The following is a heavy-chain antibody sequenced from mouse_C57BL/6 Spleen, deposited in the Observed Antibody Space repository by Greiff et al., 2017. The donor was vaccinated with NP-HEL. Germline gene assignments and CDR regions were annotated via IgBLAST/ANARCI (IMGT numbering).Heavy chain of an antibody. V-gene: IGHV14-1*01. J-gene: IGHJ2*01. CDR1: GFNIKDYY. D-gene: IGHD1-1*01. CDR3: TTDGYYGSSYYFDY. Sequence: EVQLQQSGAELVRPGASVKLSCTASGFNIKDYYMHWVKQRPEQGLEWIGRIDPEDGDTEYAPKFQGKATMTADTSSHTAYLQLSSLTSEDTAVYYGTTDGYYGSSYYFDYWGQGTTLTVSS. CDR2: IDPEDGDT.